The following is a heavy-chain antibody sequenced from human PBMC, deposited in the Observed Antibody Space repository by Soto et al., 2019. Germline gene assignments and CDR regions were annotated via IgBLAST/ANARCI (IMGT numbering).Heavy chain of an antibody. CDR2: ISYDGSNK. CDR3: AKDMEGSGWYLRTEEFDY. J-gene: IGHJ4*02. D-gene: IGHD6-19*01. Sequence: QVQLVESGGGVVQPGRSLRLSCAASGFTFSSYGMHWVRQAPGKGLEWVAVISYDGSNKYYADSVKGRFTISRDNSKNTLYLQMNSLRAEDTAVYYCAKDMEGSGWYLRTEEFDYWGQGTLVTVSS. V-gene: IGHV3-30*18. CDR1: GFTFSSYG.